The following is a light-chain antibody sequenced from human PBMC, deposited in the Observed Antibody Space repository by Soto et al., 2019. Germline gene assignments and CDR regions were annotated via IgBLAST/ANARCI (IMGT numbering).Light chain of an antibody. J-gene: IGKJ1*01. CDR3: QQYYSTPWT. CDR1: QSGLYRSDNKNY. V-gene: IGKV4-1*01. Sequence: DIVMTQSPDSLAVSLGERATINCKSSQSGLYRSDNKNYLAWYQQKPGQPPKLLIYWASTRESGVPDRFSGSGSRTDFTLTISSLQAEDVAVYYCQQYYSTPWTFGQGTKVEIK. CDR2: WAS.